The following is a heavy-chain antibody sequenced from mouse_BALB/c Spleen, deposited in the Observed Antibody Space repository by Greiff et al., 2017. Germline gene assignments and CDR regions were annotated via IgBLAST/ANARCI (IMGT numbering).Heavy chain of an antibody. CDR2: ISYSGST. CDR1: GYSITSDYA. Sequence: EVKLVESGPGLVKPSQSLSLTCTVTGYSITSDYAWNWIRQFPGNKLEWMGYISYSGSTSYNPSLKSRISITRDTSKNQFFLQLNSVTTEDTATYYCATYGSSVDYWGQGTTLTVSS. CDR3: ATYGSSVDY. D-gene: IGHD1-1*01. J-gene: IGHJ2*01. V-gene: IGHV3-2*02.